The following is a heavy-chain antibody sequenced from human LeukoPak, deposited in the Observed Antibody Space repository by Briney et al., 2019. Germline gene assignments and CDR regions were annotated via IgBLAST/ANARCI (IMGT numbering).Heavy chain of an antibody. V-gene: IGHV3-7*01. CDR3: ARAWEYRSSEGFDY. Sequence: EGSLRLSCAASGFTFSSYWMSWVRQAPGKGLEWVANIKQDGSEKYYVDSVKGRFTISRDNAKNSLYLQMNSLRAEDTAVYYCARAWEYRSSEGFDYWAREPWSPSPQ. CDR2: IKQDGSEK. J-gene: IGHJ4*02. D-gene: IGHD6-6*01. CDR1: GFTFSSYW.